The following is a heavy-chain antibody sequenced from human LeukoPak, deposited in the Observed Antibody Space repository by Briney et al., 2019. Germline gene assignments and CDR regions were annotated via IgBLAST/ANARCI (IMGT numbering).Heavy chain of an antibody. CDR2: INHSGST. Sequence: PSETLSLTCAVYGGSFSNYYWSWIRQPPGKGLEWIGEINHSGSTNYNPSLKSRVTISVDTSKNQFSLKLSSVTAADTAVYYCAREGYYYDSSGYYYVDYWGQGTLVTVSS. CDR3: AREGYYYDSSGYYYVDY. V-gene: IGHV4-34*01. J-gene: IGHJ4*02. D-gene: IGHD3-22*01. CDR1: GGSFSNYY.